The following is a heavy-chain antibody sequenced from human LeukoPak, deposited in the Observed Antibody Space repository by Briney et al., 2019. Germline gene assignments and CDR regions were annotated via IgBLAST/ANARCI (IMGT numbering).Heavy chain of an antibody. Sequence: GGSLRLSCAASGFTFSSYEMNWVRQAPGKGLEWVSYISSSGSTIYYADSVKGRFTISRDNAKNSLYLQMNSLRAEDTAVYYCAREAFTMVRGVEVHGMDVWGKGTTVTVSS. V-gene: IGHV3-48*03. J-gene: IGHJ6*04. CDR2: ISSSGSTI. CDR3: AREAFTMVRGVEVHGMDV. CDR1: GFTFSSYE. D-gene: IGHD3-10*01.